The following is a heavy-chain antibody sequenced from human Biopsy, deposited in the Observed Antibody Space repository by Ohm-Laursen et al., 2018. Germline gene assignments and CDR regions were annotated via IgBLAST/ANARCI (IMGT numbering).Heavy chain of an antibody. Sequence: GSLRLSCAAPDFTFSGYAMSWVRQPPGKGLEWVAGIDGAGSSTYYADSVKGRFTIFRDNPQKTMWLEMSSLRVEDTAVYYCAEGDWIYYFDNWGQGVPVTVSS. V-gene: IGHV3-23*03. CDR1: DFTFSGYA. J-gene: IGHJ4*02. CDR3: AEGDWIYYFDN. CDR2: IDGAGSST. D-gene: IGHD2-21*02.